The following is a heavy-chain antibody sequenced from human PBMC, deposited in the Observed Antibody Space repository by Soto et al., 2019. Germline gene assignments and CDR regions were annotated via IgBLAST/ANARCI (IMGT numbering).Heavy chain of an antibody. Sequence: GGSLRLSCAVSGFTFSGYYMSWIRQAPGKGLEWVSYISSSGGTIYYADSVKGRFTISRDNPKNSLYLQMNSPGAEDTAVYYCARGSGWYYFDYWGQGTLVTVSS. J-gene: IGHJ4*02. CDR3: ARGSGWYYFDY. D-gene: IGHD6-19*01. V-gene: IGHV3-11*01. CDR1: GFTFSGYY. CDR2: ISSSGGTI.